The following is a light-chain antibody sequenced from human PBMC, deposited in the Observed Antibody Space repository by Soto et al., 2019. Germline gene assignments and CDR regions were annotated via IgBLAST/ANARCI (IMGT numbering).Light chain of an antibody. CDR2: DVS. J-gene: IGLJ1*01. V-gene: IGLV2-14*03. Sequence: QSVLTQPASVSGSPGQSIAIFCTGTSSDVGGYTYVSWYQQHPGKAPKLIIYDVSNRPSGVSNRLSGSKSGNTASLTISGFQAEEAANYYCSSYTTSSTLYFFGSGPKVTVL. CDR1: SSDVGGYTY. CDR3: SSYTTSSTLYF.